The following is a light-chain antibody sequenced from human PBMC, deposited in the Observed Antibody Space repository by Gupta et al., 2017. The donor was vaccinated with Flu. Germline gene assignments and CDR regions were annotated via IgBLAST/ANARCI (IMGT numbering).Light chain of an antibody. CDR2: GAS. J-gene: IGKJ4*01. Sequence: EIVLTQSPGTLSLSPGERATLPCRAIQSVSSSYLAWYQQTPGQAPRLLIYGASSRATGIPDRFSGSGSGTDFTLTISRLDPEDFAVYYCQQYGSSPLTFGGGTKVEIK. V-gene: IGKV3-20*01. CDR3: QQYGSSPLT. CDR1: QSVSSSY.